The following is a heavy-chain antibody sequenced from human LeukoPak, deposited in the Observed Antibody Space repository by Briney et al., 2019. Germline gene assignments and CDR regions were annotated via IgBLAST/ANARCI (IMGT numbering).Heavy chain of an antibody. Sequence: GASVKVSCRSSGYTFTAYYMHWVREAPGQGLEWMGWINPNSGGTNYAQKFQGRVTMPRATSISTAYMELSRLRSGDTAVYYCARDGGKTGFCSGGSCYSDAFDIWGQGTMVTVSS. CDR2: INPNSGGT. D-gene: IGHD2-15*01. V-gene: IGHV1-2*02. J-gene: IGHJ3*02. CDR1: GYTFTAYY. CDR3: ARDGGKTGFCSGGSCYSDAFDI.